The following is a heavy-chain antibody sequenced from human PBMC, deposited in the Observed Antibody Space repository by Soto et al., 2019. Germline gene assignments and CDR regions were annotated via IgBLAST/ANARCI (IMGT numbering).Heavy chain of an antibody. CDR1: GFTFSSYG. CDR3: AKDLPLDPGIVLVPAAHNGMDV. V-gene: IGHV3-30*18. D-gene: IGHD2-2*01. CDR2: ISYDGSNK. Sequence: QVQLVESGGGVVQPGRSLRLSCAASGFTFSSYGMHWVRQAPGKGLEWVAVISYDGSNKYYADSVKGRFTISRDNSKNTLYLQINSMRAEDTAVYYCAKDLPLDPGIVLVPAAHNGMDVWGQGTTVTVSS. J-gene: IGHJ6*02.